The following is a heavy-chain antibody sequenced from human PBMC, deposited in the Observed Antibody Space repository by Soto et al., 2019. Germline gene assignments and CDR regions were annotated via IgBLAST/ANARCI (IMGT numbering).Heavy chain of an antibody. CDR3: ARAVGIGVTGLDL. Sequence: QERLVQSGAELRRPGASVKISCRASGYNFPSSNVNWVRQASRQGREWLGWMNAANGNAAFARDFQGRVSMTRDLSTDTAYLELGGLSSGDTAMYYWARAVGIGVTGLDLWGPGTFVTVS. J-gene: IGHJ5*02. CDR2: MNAANGNA. D-gene: IGHD2-21*02. V-gene: IGHV1-8*01. CDR1: GYNFPSSN.